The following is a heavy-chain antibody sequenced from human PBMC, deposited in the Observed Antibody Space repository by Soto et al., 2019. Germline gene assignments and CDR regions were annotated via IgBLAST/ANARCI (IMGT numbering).Heavy chain of an antibody. CDR3: ASCLSGGAIH. Sequence: SETLSLTCTVSGGSISSYYWSWIRQPPGKGLEWIGYIYYSGSTNYNPSLKSRVTISVDTSKNQFSLKLSSVTAADTAVYYCASCLSGGAIHWGQGTLVTVSS. J-gene: IGHJ4*02. D-gene: IGHD3-16*02. V-gene: IGHV4-59*08. CDR1: GGSISSYY. CDR2: IYYSGST.